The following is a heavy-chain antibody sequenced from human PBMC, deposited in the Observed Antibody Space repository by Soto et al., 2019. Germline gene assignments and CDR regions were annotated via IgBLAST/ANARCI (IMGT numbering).Heavy chain of an antibody. D-gene: IGHD3-22*01. V-gene: IGHV1-69*01. Sequence: QVQLVQSGAEVKKPGSSVKVSCKASGGTFSSYAISWVRQAPGQGLEWMGGIIPIFGTANYAQKFQGRVTITADESTITAYMELSSLRSEDTAVYYCARPDPNYYDSSGYSAYYFDYWGQGTLVTVSS. CDR1: GGTFSSYA. J-gene: IGHJ4*02. CDR2: IIPIFGTA. CDR3: ARPDPNYYDSSGYSAYYFDY.